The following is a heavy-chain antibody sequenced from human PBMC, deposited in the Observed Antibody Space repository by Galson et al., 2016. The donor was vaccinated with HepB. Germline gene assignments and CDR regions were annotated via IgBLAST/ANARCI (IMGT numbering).Heavy chain of an antibody. Sequence: SLRLSCAASGFTFDSFAIHWVRQAPGKGLEWLTVIAHDGSNEHFADSVKGRFTVSRDNSQNTAFLQMNSLRPEDTAVYYCARFQPERGKITVFGSRYFDYWGQGTLVSVSS. D-gene: IGHD3-3*01. CDR3: ARFQPERGKITVFGSRYFDY. J-gene: IGHJ4*02. CDR2: IAHDGSNE. V-gene: IGHV3-30*03. CDR1: GFTFDSFA.